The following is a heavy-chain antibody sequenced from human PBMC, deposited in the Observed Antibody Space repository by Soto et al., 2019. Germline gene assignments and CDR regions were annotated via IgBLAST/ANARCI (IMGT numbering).Heavy chain of an antibody. V-gene: IGHV1-69*12. J-gene: IGHJ4*02. CDR1: GGTFSSYA. CDR3: SRERGYCYGSNY. Sequence: QVQLVQSGAEVKKPGSSVKVSCKASGGTFSSYAISWVRQAPGQGLEWMGGIIPIFGTANYAQKFQGRVTITADETTSQAYMELSSLRSEDTAVYYCSRERGYCYGSNYWGQETLATVSS. CDR2: IIPIFGTA. D-gene: IGHD5-18*01.